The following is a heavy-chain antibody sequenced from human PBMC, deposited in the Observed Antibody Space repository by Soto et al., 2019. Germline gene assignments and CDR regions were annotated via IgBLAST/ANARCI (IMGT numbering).Heavy chain of an antibody. CDR2: LSADNGNT. V-gene: IGHV1-18*01. J-gene: IGHJ4*02. CDR3: ARGRYGDY. Sequence: QVHLVQSGAEVKKPGASVKVSCKGSVYDFTTYGTTWVRQAPGQGLEWMAWLSADNGNTYYAQKLQGRGTVTRDTSTSTAYRERRSLRSDDTAVYYCARGRYGDYWGQGALVTVSS. CDR1: VYDFTTYG. D-gene: IGHD1-1*01.